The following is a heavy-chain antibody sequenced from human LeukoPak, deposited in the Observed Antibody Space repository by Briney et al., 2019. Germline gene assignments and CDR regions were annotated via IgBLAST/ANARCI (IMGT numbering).Heavy chain of an antibody. CDR1: GAFITTVDYY. V-gene: IGHV4-39*07. CDR2: LSYRGST. Sequence: SETLSLTCTVSGAFITTVDYYWGWIRQPPGKGLEWIGSLSYRGSTFYNPSLKSRVTISVDTSKNQFSLKLSSVTAADTAVYYCARGRRDGYLVYWGQGTLVTVSS. D-gene: IGHD5-24*01. CDR3: ARGRRDGYLVY. J-gene: IGHJ4*02.